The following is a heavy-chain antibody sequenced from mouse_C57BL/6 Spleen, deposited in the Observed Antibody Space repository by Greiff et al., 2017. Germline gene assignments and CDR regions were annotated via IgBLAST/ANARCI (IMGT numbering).Heavy chain of an antibody. V-gene: IGHV5-17*01. CDR2: ISSGSSTI. J-gene: IGHJ3*01. CDR1: GFTFSDYG. D-gene: IGHD2-4*01. CDR3: ARSDYAFAY. Sequence: DVLLVESGGGLVKPGGSLKLSCAASGFTFSDYGMHWVRQAPKKGLEWVAYISSGSSTIYYADTVKVRFTITRDNATNTLFLQMTSLRSEDTDMYYCARSDYAFAYGGQGTLVTVSA.